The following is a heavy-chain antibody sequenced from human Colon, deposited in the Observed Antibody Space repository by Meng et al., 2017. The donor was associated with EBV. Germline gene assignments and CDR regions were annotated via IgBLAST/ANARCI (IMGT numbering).Heavy chain of an antibody. V-gene: IGHV4-31*03. CDR1: GGSISRGGYY. J-gene: IGHJ5*02. D-gene: IGHD3-10*01. CDR3: ARASYGSGSPLGESWFDP. Sequence: QGPLQESGPGLVKPSQPLSLTCTVSGGSISRGGYYWSWIRQHPGKGLEWIGYIHSSGSTYYNPSLRSRLTISVDTSKNQFSLKLSSVTAADTAVYYCARASYGSGSPLGESWFDPWGQGTLVTVSS. CDR2: IHSSGST.